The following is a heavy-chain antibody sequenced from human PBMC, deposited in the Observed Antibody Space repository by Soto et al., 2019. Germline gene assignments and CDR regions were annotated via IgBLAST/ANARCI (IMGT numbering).Heavy chain of an antibody. CDR2: LSGSGGST. J-gene: IGHJ5*01. V-gene: IGHV3-23*01. CDR3: AKNTVPVATPWFES. D-gene: IGHD2-2*01. Sequence: EVQLLESGGGLVQPGGSLRLACAASGFTFSNYAMSWVRQAPGKVLEWVSTLSGSGGSTYYADSVNGRFTISRDNSKNTLYLQLNLLRAEDTAVYYCAKNTVPVATPWFESWGQGTLGTVSS. CDR1: GFTFSNYA.